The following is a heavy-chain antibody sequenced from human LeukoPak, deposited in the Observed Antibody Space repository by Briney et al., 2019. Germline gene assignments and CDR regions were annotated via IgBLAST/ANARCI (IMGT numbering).Heavy chain of an antibody. CDR2: IWYDGSNK. CDR1: GFTFNSYG. D-gene: IGHD6-19*01. V-gene: IGHV3-33*01. J-gene: IGHJ4*02. CDR3: ARDPGVRWLVGFDY. Sequence: PGRSLRLSCAASGFTFNSYGMHWVRQAPGKGLEWVAVIWYDGSNKYYADSVKGRFTISRDNSENTLYLQMDSLRAEDTAVYYCARDPGVRWLVGFDYWGQRTMVTVSS.